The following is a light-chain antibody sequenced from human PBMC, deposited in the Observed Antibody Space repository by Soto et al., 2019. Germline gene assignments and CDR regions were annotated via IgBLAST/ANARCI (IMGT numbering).Light chain of an antibody. V-gene: IGLV2-11*01. CDR1: SSDVGHFNY. Sequence: QSALTQPRSVSGSPGQSVTISCTGTSSDVGHFNYVSWFQQYPGKAPKLIIYDVNKRPSGVPHRFSGSKSGNTASLTISGLQAEDEAHYYCCSYAGYYTWVFGGGTKLTVL. CDR3: CSYAGYYTWV. CDR2: DVN. J-gene: IGLJ3*02.